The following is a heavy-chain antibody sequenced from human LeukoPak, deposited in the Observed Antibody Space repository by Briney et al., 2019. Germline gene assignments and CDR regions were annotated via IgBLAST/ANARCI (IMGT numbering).Heavy chain of an antibody. J-gene: IGHJ4*02. D-gene: IGHD2-2*01. CDR1: GFTFSNAW. CDR2: IKSKTDGGTT. CDR3: SRGRYQFLGPNDY. V-gene: IGHV3-15*01. Sequence: GGSLRLSCAASGFTFSNAWMSWVRQAPGKGLEWVGRIKSKTDGGTTDHAAPVKGRFTISRDNDKNSMYLQMSSLRAEDTAVYFCSRGRYQFLGPNDYWGQGSLVTVSS.